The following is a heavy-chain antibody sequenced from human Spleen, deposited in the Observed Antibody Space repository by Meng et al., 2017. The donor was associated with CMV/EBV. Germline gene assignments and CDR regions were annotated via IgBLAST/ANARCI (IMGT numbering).Heavy chain of an antibody. Sequence: GESLKISCAASGFTFSDARMNWVRQAPGKGLEWVSSISSSSSYIYYADSVKGRFTISRDNAKNSLYLQMNSLRAEDTAVYYCARDRYDFWSGYPEDYWGQGTLVTVSS. J-gene: IGHJ4*02. CDR2: ISSSSSYI. V-gene: IGHV3-21*01. CDR1: GFTFSDAR. D-gene: IGHD3-3*01. CDR3: ARDRYDFWSGYPEDY.